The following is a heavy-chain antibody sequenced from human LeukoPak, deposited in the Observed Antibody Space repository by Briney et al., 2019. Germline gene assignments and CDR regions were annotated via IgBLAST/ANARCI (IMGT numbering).Heavy chain of an antibody. D-gene: IGHD4-23*01. J-gene: IGHJ5*02. CDR1: GGSISSTGYY. V-gene: IGHV4-39*07. Sequence: SETLSLTCTVSGGSISSTGYYWGWVRQPPGKGLEWIGEINHSGSTNYNPSLKSRVTISVDTSKNQFSLKLSSVTAADTAVYYCASPPSRNGGSPPPWGQGTLVTVSS. CDR2: INHSGST. CDR3: ASPPSRNGGSPPP.